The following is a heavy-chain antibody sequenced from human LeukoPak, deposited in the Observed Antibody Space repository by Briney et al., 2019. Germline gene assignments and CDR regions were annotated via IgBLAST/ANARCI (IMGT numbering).Heavy chain of an antibody. J-gene: IGHJ4*02. CDR1: GGSISSSNW. D-gene: IGHD2-2*01. V-gene: IGHV4-4*02. Sequence: SGTLSLTCAVSGGSISSSNWWSWVRQPPGKGPECIGEIYHSGSTNYNPSLKSRVTISVDKSKNQFSLKLSSVTAADTAVYYCARAYCSSTSCYAGVDYWGQGTLVTVSS. CDR3: ARAYCSSTSCYAGVDY. CDR2: IYHSGST.